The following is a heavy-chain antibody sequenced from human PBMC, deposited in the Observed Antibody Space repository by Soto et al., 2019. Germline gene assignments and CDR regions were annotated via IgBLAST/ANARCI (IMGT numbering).Heavy chain of an antibody. Sequence: GSLRPSCAASGFTFSSYATSWVRQAPGKGLEWVSAISGSGGSTYYADSVKGRFTISRDNSKNTLYLQMNSLRAEDTAVYYCAKAIMDYYDSSGYMDYWGQGTLVTVSS. D-gene: IGHD3-22*01. CDR3: AKAIMDYYDSSGYMDY. V-gene: IGHV3-23*01. CDR2: ISGSGGST. CDR1: GFTFSSYA. J-gene: IGHJ4*02.